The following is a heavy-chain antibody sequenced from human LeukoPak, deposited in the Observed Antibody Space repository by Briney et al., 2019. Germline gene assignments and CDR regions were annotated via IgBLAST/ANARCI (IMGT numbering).Heavy chain of an antibody. CDR1: GGSISSYY. V-gene: IGHV4-59*01. Sequence: TSETLSLTCTVSGGSISSYYWSWIRQPPGKGLEWIGYIYYSGSTNYNPSLKSRVTISVDTSKNQFSLKLSSVTAADTAVYYCARLRRYYYYMDVWGKGTTVTISS. J-gene: IGHJ6*03. CDR2: IYYSGST. CDR3: ARLRRYYYYMDV.